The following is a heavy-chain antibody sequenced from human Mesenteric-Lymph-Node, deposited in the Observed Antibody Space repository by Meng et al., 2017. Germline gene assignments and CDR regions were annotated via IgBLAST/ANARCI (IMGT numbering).Heavy chain of an antibody. V-gene: IGHV3-30*04. J-gene: IGHJ3*01. CDR1: GFTFSGHC. Sequence: GESLKISCAASGFTFSGHCFDWVRQAPGKGLEWVAVISSDGNTEFYADSVKGRISISRDNSKNTLYLQISSLRAEDTAVYYCVRENYYGSGRLGAFDVWGQGTMVTVSS. CDR2: ISSDGNTE. CDR3: VRENYYGSGRLGAFDV. D-gene: IGHD3-10*01.